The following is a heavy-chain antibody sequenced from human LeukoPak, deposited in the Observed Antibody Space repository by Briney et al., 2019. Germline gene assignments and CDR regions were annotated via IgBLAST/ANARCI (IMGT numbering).Heavy chain of an antibody. D-gene: IGHD6-6*01. CDR3: ARIIAASQDVFDI. CDR2: IYYSGST. CDR1: GGSISSSSYY. J-gene: IGHJ3*02. Sequence: SETLSLTCTVSGGSISSSSYYWGWIRQPPGKGLEWIGSIYYSGSTYYNPSLKGRLTMSVDRSNNLFSLNLNSVTAADTAVYYCARIIAASQDVFDIWGQGTMITVSS. V-gene: IGHV4-39*07.